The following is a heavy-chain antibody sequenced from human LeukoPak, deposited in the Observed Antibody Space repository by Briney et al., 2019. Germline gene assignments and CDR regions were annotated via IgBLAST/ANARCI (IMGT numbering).Heavy chain of an antibody. CDR3: ARGRSSSWSSFDY. CDR2: INNNGRT. D-gene: IGHD6-13*01. CDR1: GGSISSGDYY. Sequence: SQTLSLTCTVSGGSISSGDYYWSWIRQPPGKGLEWIGYINNNGRTYYNPSLKSRVTISVDTSKNLFSLKVSSVTAADAAVYYCARGRSSSWSSFDYWGQGTLVTVSS. V-gene: IGHV4-30-4*01. J-gene: IGHJ4*02.